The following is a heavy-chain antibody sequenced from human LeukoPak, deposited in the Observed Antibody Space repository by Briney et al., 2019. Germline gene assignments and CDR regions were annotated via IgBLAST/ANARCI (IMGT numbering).Heavy chain of an antibody. J-gene: IGHJ4*02. CDR2: ISGYNGNT. Sequence: ASVKVSCKASGYTFTNYGINWVRQAPGQGLEWMGWISGYNGNTKYAQKLQGRVTMTTDTSTSTAYMELRSLRSDDTAVYYCARDLGVGYYGSVHFDYWGQGTLVTVSS. CDR1: GYTFTNYG. D-gene: IGHD3-10*01. V-gene: IGHV1-18*01. CDR3: ARDLGVGYYGSVHFDY.